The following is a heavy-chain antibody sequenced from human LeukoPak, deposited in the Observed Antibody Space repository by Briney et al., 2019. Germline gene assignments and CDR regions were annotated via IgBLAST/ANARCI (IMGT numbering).Heavy chain of an antibody. Sequence: PGGSLRLSCAASGFTFSSYEMNWVRQAPGKGLEWVSYISSSGSTIYYADSVKGRFTISRDNAKNSLYLQMNSLRAEDTAVYYCARGGHDYGESRPNDYWGQGTLVTVSS. J-gene: IGHJ4*02. CDR2: ISSSGSTI. CDR3: ARGGHDYGESRPNDY. CDR1: GFTFSSYE. V-gene: IGHV3-48*03. D-gene: IGHD4-17*01.